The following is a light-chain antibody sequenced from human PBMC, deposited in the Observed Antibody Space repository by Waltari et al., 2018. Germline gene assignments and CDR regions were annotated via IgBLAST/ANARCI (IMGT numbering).Light chain of an antibody. J-gene: IGKJ1*01. CDR3: QQYYTTPWT. CDR1: QSVLYSSNNKNY. V-gene: IGKV4-1*01. CDR2: WAS. Sequence: DIVMTQSPDSLAVSLGERATINCESSQSVLYSSNNKNYLAWYQQKPGQPPQLLIYWASTRDSGVPDRFSGSGSGTDFTLSISSLQAEDVVFYYCQQYYTTPWTFGQGTKVEIK.